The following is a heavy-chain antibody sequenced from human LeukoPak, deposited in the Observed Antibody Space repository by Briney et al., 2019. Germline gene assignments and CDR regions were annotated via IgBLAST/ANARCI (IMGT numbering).Heavy chain of an antibody. J-gene: IGHJ4*02. CDR1: GGSISSSSYY. V-gene: IGHV4-39*01. D-gene: IGHD1-26*01. CDR3: ARRRLVGATGYYFDY. CDR2: IYYSGST. Sequence: SETLSLTCTVSGGSISSSSYYWGWIRPPPGKGLEWIGSIYYSGSTYYNPSLKSRVTISVDTSKNQYSLKLTSVTAADTAVYYCARRRLVGATGYYFDYWGQGTLVTVSS.